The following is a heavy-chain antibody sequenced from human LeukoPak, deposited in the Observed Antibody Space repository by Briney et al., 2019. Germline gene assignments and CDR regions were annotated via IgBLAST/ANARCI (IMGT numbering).Heavy chain of an antibody. D-gene: IGHD2-15*01. Sequence: GESLKISCKASGYSFSSQYIAWVRQMPGKGLEWMAFLYPGDSNPRYSPSFQGQVTISADKSISTAYLQWSSLKASDTAMYYCARHSDCSGGTCYDSDAFDLWGQGTMVTVSS. V-gene: IGHV5-51*01. CDR2: LYPGDSNP. CDR3: ARHSDCSGGTCYDSDAFDL. J-gene: IGHJ3*01. CDR1: GYSFSSQY.